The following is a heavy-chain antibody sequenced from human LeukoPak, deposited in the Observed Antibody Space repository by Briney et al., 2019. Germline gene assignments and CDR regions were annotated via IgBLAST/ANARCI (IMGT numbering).Heavy chain of an antibody. J-gene: IGHJ4*02. CDR3: AKAPAPGGDYGDNY. CDR1: GFTFSSYA. D-gene: IGHD4-17*01. V-gene: IGHV3-30-3*01. CDR2: ISYDGSNK. Sequence: GGSLRLSCAASGFTFSSYAMHWVRQAPGKGLEWVAVISYDGSNKYYADSVKGRFTISRDNSKNTLYLQMNSLRAEDTAVYYCAKAPAPGGDYGDNYWGQGTLVTVSS.